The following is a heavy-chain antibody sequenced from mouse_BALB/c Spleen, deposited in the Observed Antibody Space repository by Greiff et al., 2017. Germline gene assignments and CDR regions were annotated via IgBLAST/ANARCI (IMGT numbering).Heavy chain of an antibody. CDR3: ARSDDGYYEDAMDY. J-gene: IGHJ4*01. CDR2: ILPGSGST. CDR1: GYTFSSYW. V-gene: IGHV1-9*01. D-gene: IGHD2-3*01. Sequence: VQLQQSGAELMKPGASVKISCKATGYTFSSYWIEWVKQRPGHGLEWIGEILPGSGSTNYNEKFKGKATFTADTSSNTAYMQLSSLTSEDSAVYYCARSDDGYYEDAMDYWGQGTSVTVSS.